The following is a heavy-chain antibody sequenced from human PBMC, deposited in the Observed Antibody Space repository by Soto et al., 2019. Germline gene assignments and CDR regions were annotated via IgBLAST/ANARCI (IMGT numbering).Heavy chain of an antibody. CDR2: IIPIFGTA. D-gene: IGHD3-10*01. V-gene: IGHV1-69*01. CDR1: GGTFSSYA. CDR3: ASTYYYGSGTLPNYYYGMDV. Sequence: QVQLVQSGAEVKKPGSSVKVSCKASGGTFSSYAISWVRQAPGQGLEWRGGIIPIFGTANYAQKFQGRVTITADESTSTAYMELSSLRSEDTAVYYCASTYYYGSGTLPNYYYGMDVWGQGTTVTVSS. J-gene: IGHJ6*02.